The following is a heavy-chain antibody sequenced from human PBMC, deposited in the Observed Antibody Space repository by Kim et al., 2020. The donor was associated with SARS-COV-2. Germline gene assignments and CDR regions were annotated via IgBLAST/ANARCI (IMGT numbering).Heavy chain of an antibody. CDR3: AKGGTHAAFGY. Sequence: GGSLRLSCAASGFTFSSYGMHWVRQAPGKGLEWVAVIYYDGSNKYYADSEKGRFTISRDNSKNTLYLQMNSLRAEDTAVYYCAKGGTHAAFGYWGQGTLVTVSS. J-gene: IGHJ4*02. D-gene: IGHD2-2*01. CDR1: GFTFSSYG. V-gene: IGHV3-30*18. CDR2: IYYDGSNK.